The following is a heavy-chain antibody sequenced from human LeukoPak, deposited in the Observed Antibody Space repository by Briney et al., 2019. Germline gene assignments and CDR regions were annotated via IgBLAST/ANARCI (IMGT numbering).Heavy chain of an antibody. CDR3: ARAGDQGLVTRFDY. J-gene: IGHJ4*02. CDR2: ISGSGGST. CDR1: GFTLSSYE. V-gene: IGHV3-23*01. D-gene: IGHD5-18*01. Sequence: GGSLRLSCTVSGFTLSSYEMSWIRQAPGKGLEWVSAISGSGGSTYYADSVKGRFTISRDNAKNSLYLQMNSLRAEDTAVYYCARAGDQGLVTRFDYWGQGTLVTVSS.